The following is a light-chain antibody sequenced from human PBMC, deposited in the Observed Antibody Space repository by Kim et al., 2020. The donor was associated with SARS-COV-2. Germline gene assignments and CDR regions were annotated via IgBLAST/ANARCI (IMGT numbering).Light chain of an antibody. CDR1: QSIVVW. Sequence: DIQMTQSPSTLSASVGDRVNITCRASQSIVVWLAWYQQKPGKAHKLVIYKASSLESGVPSRFSGSGSGTEFTLTISSLHTDDLGTYFCQQYSNYPLNFGGGTKVDIK. CDR2: KAS. J-gene: IGKJ4*01. CDR3: QQYSNYPLN. V-gene: IGKV1-5*03.